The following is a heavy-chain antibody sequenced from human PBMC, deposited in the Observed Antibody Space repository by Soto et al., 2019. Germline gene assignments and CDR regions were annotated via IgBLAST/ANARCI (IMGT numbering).Heavy chain of an antibody. D-gene: IGHD3-3*01. V-gene: IGHV4-34*01. CDR1: GGSFSGYY. Sequence: SETLSLTCAVYGGSFSGYYWSWIRQPPGKGLEWIGEINHSGSTNYNPSLKSRVTISVDTSKNQFSLKLSSVTAADTAVYYCARGRAVPSFGVVIRTPTYGMDVWGQGTTVTVSS. J-gene: IGHJ6*02. CDR2: INHSGST. CDR3: ARGRAVPSFGVVIRTPTYGMDV.